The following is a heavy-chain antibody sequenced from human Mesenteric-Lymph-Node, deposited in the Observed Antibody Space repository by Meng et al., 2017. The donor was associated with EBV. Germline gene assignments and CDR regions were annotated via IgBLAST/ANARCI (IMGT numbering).Heavy chain of an antibody. V-gene: IGHV4-59*01. CDR3: ARESGQHLL. J-gene: IGHJ4*02. D-gene: IGHD6-13*01. CDR1: GGSISGYY. Sequence: QVQLQASGPGLVKPSETLSLTCSVAGGSISGYYWSWIRQPPGKGLEWIGDIYHDGSTSYNPSLRSRVSIAVDTSKDQFSLKLSSVTAADTAVYYCARESGQHLLWGQGNLVTVSS. CDR2: IYHDGST.